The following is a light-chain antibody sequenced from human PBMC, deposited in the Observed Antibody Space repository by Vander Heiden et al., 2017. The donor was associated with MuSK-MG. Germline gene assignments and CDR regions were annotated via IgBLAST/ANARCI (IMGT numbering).Light chain of an antibody. CDR1: QGISSY. J-gene: IGKJ2*01. CDR3: QQLNSYPRT. CDR2: AAS. Sequence: DIQLTQSPSFLSASVGDRVTITCRASQGISSYLAWYQQKPGKAPKLLIYAASTLQSGVPSRFSGSGSGTEFTLTISSLQPEGCATYYCQQLNSYPRTFGQGTKPEIK. V-gene: IGKV1-9*01.